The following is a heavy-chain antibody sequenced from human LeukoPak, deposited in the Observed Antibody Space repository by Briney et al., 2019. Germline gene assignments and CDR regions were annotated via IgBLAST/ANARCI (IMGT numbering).Heavy chain of an antibody. D-gene: IGHD3-3*01. CDR2: IYTSGST. J-gene: IGHJ6*03. V-gene: IGHV4-61*02. CDR1: GGSISSGSYY. Sequence: SETLSLTCTVSGGSISSGSYYWSWIRQPAGKGLEWIGRIYTSGSTYYNPSLKSRVTISVDTSKNQFSLKLSSVTAADTAVYYCARDSPDNYDFWSGYYDPNYYYYYMDVWGKGTTVTVSS. CDR3: ARDSPDNYDFWSGYYDPNYYYYYMDV.